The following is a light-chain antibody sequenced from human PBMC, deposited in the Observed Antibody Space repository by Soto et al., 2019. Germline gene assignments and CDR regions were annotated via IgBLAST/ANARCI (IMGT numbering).Light chain of an antibody. V-gene: IGLV2-14*01. CDR2: DVS. J-gene: IGLJ2*01. Sequence: QSVLTQPASVSGSPGQSITISCTGTSSDVGAYNYVSWYQQHPDKAPKLIIYDVSNRPSGVSNRFSGSKSGNTASLTISGLRAEDEADYHCSSYASSSSLVFGGGTKLTVL. CDR3: SSYASSSSLV. CDR1: SSDVGAYNY.